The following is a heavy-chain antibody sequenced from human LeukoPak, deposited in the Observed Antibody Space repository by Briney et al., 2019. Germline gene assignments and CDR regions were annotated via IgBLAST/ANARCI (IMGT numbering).Heavy chain of an antibody. D-gene: IGHD3-16*01. V-gene: IGHV4-34*01. J-gene: IGHJ1*01. Sequence: SETLSLTCAVSNGSFLGYYWSWLRQPPGKGLEWIGEIIDSGKTNFNPSLKSRVTISVDTSKKHFSLILPSVTAADTAVYYCARGSYFQYWDQGTLVIVSS. CDR2: IIDSGKT. CDR3: ARGSYFQY. CDR1: NGSFLGYY.